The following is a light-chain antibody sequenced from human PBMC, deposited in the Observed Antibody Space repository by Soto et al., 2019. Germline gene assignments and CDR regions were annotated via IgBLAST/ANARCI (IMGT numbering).Light chain of an antibody. CDR1: QSVSSN. J-gene: IGKJ5*01. CDR3: QQYKNWPHT. CDR2: GAS. Sequence: EIVMTQSPATLSVSPGERATLSCRASQSVSSNLAWYHQKPGQVPRLLIYGASTRATGIPARFSGSGSGTEFTXTISSLQSEDFAVYYCQQYKNWPHTFGQGTRLEIK. V-gene: IGKV3-15*01.